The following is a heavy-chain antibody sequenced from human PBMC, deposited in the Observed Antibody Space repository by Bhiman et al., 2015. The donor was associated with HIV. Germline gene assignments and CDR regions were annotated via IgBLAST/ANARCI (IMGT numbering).Heavy chain of an antibody. D-gene: IGHD2-8*02. Sequence: EVQLVESGGGLVKPGGSLRLSCATSGFSFSSHSMNWVRQAPGKGLEWVSSISSSSSYIYYADSVKGRFTISRDNSKNTLFLQMNSLRAEDTAVYYCARSGLFVLVVYAPDVFDIWGQGTMVTVSS. J-gene: IGHJ3*02. CDR1: GFSFSSHS. CDR2: ISSSSSYI. V-gene: IGHV3-21*01. CDR3: ARSGLFVLVVYAPDVFDI.